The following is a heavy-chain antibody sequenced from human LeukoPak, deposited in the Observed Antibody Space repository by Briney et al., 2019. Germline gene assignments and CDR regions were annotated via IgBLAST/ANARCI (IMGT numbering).Heavy chain of an antibody. V-gene: IGHV4-59*01. CDR2: IYYSGST. J-gene: IGHJ4*02. D-gene: IGHD3-10*01. CDR3: ATGIIEGSGSFDY. CDR1: GGSINNYY. Sequence: PSETLSLTCTVSGGSINNYYWSWIRQPPGKGLEWIGFIYYSGSTNYNPSLKSRVTISVDTSKNQFSLKLSSVTAADTAVYYCATGIIEGSGSFDYWGQGTLVTVSS.